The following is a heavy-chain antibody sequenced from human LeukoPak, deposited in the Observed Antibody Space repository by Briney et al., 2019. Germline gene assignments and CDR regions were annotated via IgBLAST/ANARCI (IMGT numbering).Heavy chain of an antibody. Sequence: GGSLRLSCAASGFTFSSYEMNWVRQAPGKGLEWVSYISSSGSTIYYADSVKGRFTISRDNSKNTLYLQMNSLRAEDTAVYYCARDGGHYDILTGYYHNWFDPWGQGTLVTVSS. CDR3: ARDGGHYDILTGYYHNWFDP. J-gene: IGHJ5*02. V-gene: IGHV3-48*03. CDR2: ISSSGSTI. CDR1: GFTFSSYE. D-gene: IGHD3-9*01.